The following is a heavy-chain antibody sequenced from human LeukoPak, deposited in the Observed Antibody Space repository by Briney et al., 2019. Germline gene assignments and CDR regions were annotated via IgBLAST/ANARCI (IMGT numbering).Heavy chain of an antibody. CDR3: ARTSYYYGSGSYFTGPRTIRNDAFDI. CDR2: INHSGST. D-gene: IGHD3-10*01. Sequence: SETLSLTCGVYGGSFRGYYWSWIRQPPGKGLEWIGEINHSGSTYYNPSLKSRVTISVDTSKNQFSLKLSSVTAADTAVYYCARTSYYYGSGSYFTGPRTIRNDAFDIWGQGTMVTVSS. V-gene: IGHV4-34*01. J-gene: IGHJ3*02. CDR1: GGSFRGYY.